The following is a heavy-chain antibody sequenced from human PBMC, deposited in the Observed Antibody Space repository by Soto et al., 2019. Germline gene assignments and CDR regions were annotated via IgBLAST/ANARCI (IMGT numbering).Heavy chain of an antibody. D-gene: IGHD6-6*01. CDR3: ARSLFSSSSTDD. V-gene: IGHV3-74*01. J-gene: IGHJ4*02. CDR1: GFTFNSYW. CDR2: INSDGSST. Sequence: EVQLVESGGGLVQPGGSLRLSCATSGFTFNSYWMYWVRQAPGKGLVWVSRINSDGSSTTYADSVKGRFTISRDNAKNTLYLQMNSLRAEDTAVYYCARSLFSSSSTDDWGQGTLVTVSS.